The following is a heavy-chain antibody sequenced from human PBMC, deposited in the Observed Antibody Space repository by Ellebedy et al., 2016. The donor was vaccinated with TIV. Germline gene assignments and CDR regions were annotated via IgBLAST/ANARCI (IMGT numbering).Heavy chain of an antibody. V-gene: IGHV3-23*01. CDR2: ISGSADRT. J-gene: IGHJ4*02. D-gene: IGHD5/OR15-5a*01. CDR3: ARALNHVDTVSTAPLDC. Sequence: PGGSLRLSCAASGFTFSDSAMSWVRQAPEKGLEWVSTISGSADRTYFADSVQGRFTISRDNSQNTLYLLMNSLRGDDTAIYYCARALNHVDTVSTAPLDCWGQGTLVTVSS. CDR1: GFTFSDSA.